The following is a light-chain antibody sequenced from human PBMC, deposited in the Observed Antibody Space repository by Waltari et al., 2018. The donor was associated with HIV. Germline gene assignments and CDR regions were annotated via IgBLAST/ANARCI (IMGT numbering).Light chain of an antibody. Sequence: DIQLTQSPSTLSVSVGDRVTITCRASESISTFLVWYQHKPGKAPRLLIFGASSSQNGVPSRFIGGGSGTYFTLTISSLQPDDFATYDCQHYKSSFRTFGQGTRVGMK. J-gene: IGKJ2*01. V-gene: IGKV1-5*03. CDR3: QHYKSSFRT. CDR2: GAS. CDR1: ESISTF.